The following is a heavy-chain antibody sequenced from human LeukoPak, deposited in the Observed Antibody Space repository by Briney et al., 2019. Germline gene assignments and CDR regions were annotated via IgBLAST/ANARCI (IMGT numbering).Heavy chain of an antibody. V-gene: IGHV3-11*04. J-gene: IGHJ4*02. CDR1: GFTFSDYY. CDR2: ISSSGSTI. D-gene: IGHD5-24*01. Sequence: GGSLRLSCAASGFTFSDYYMSWIRQAPGKGLEWVSYISSSGSTIYYADSVKGRFTISRDNAKNSLYLQMNSLRAEDTAVYYCARAEVEMATIFFDYWGQGTLVTVSS. CDR3: ARAEVEMATIFFDY.